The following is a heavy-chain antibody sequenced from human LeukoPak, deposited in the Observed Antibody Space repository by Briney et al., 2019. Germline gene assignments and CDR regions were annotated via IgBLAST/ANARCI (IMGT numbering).Heavy chain of an antibody. CDR3: SKKGQNGDYGKPD. D-gene: IGHD4-17*01. Sequence: GGSLRLSCAASGFTFSNYGMHWVRQAPGKGLEWVAVISYDGTGKYYADSVKGRFSISRDNSKNTLYLQMSSLRGEDTAVYYCSKKGQNGDYGKPDWGQGTLVTVSS. CDR2: ISYDGTGK. CDR1: GFTFSNYG. V-gene: IGHV3-30*18. J-gene: IGHJ4*02.